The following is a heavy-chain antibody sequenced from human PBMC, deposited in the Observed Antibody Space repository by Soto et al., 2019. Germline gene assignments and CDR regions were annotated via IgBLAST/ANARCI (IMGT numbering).Heavy chain of an antibody. CDR1: GYSFNTYT. CDR3: TREVRRNWFDP. Sequence: LVQSGAEVKKPGAAVIVSCKASGYSFNTYTLHWVRQAPGQRPEWMGSINPGYGNTKYSQKFLDRVSITRDTSATIGYMELSSLTSEDTAVYYCTREVRRNWFDPWGQGTLVTVSS. CDR2: INPGYGNT. J-gene: IGHJ5*02. V-gene: IGHV1-3*01.